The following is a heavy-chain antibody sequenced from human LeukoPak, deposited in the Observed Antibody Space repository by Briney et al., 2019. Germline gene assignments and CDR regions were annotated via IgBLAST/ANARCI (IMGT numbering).Heavy chain of an antibody. CDR2: IAGDESQK. V-gene: IGHV3-7*01. CDR1: GFSFTSSW. D-gene: IGHD1-1*01. CDR3: VRDLSPVSDRNVWYDALDI. Sequence: GGSLRLSCVASGFSFTSSWMAWVRQAPGKGLEWVANIAGDESQKRYMDSVKGRFTISRDNAKNSLYLQLNSLRAEDTAIYYCVRDLSPVSDRNVWYDALDIWGQGAMVTVSS. J-gene: IGHJ3*02.